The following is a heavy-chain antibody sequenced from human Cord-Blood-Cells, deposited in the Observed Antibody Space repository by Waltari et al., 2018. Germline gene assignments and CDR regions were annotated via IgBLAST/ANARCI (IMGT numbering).Heavy chain of an antibody. D-gene: IGHD4-17*01. CDR2: IYYSGST. CDR3: ARDKGMTTVTTDAFDI. Sequence: QVQLQESGPGLVKPSQTLSLTCTVSGGSISSGGYYWSWIRQHPGKGLEWIGYIYYSGSTYYNPSLKSRVTISVYTSKNQFSLKLSSVTAADTAVYYCARDKGMTTVTTDAFDIWGQGTMVTVSS. CDR1: GGSISSGGYY. V-gene: IGHV4-31*03. J-gene: IGHJ3*02.